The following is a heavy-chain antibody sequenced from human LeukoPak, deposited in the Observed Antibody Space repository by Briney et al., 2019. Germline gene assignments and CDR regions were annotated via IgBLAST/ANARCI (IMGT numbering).Heavy chain of an antibody. Sequence: GASVKVSCKASGYTITSYVMNWVRQAPGQGLEWMGWINTNTGNPTYAQGFTGRFVFSWDTSVSTANLQISSLKAEDTAVYYCARGVGRFDSSGGFDPWGQGTLVTVSS. CDR1: GYTITSYV. CDR3: ARGVGRFDSSGGFDP. J-gene: IGHJ5*02. V-gene: IGHV7-4-1*02. CDR2: INTNTGNP. D-gene: IGHD3-22*01.